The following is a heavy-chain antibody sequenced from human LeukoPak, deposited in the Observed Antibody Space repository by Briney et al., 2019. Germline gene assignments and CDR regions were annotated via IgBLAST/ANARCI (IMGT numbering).Heavy chain of an antibody. CDR3: ATEDHTSGHAGALGFDP. Sequence: GGSLRLSCAASGFTFSSYVMHWARQAPGEGLEWVADIRQDGDGKFYGNSVKGRFTISRDNSRDTLYLQMDSLTTEDTAIYYCATEDHTSGHAGALGFDPWGQGTLVTVS. J-gene: IGHJ5*02. CDR1: GFTFSSYV. V-gene: IGHV3-30*03. CDR2: IRQDGDGK. D-gene: IGHD3-22*01.